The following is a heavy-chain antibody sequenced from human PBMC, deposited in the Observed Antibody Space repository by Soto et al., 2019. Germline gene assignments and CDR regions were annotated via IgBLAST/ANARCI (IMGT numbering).Heavy chain of an antibody. CDR2: VYSSGTT. CDR1: GGSINSYW. D-gene: IGHD3-10*01. V-gene: IGHV4-4*07. CDR3: ARDIGSFAYGEGY. Sequence: SETLSLTXSVSGGSINSYWWSWIRQPAGKGLEWIGCVYSSGTTDYNPSLNSRATMSVETSKNQFSLKLSSVTAADTAVYYCARDIGSFAYGEGYWGQGIQVTVSS. J-gene: IGHJ4*02.